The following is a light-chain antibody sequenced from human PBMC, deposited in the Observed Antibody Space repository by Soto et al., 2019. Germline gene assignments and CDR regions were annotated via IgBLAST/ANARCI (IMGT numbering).Light chain of an antibody. V-gene: IGLV2-8*01. Sequence: LTQPPSASGSPGQSVTISCTGTSSDVGGYNYVSWYQQHPGKAPKLMIYDVSKRPSGVPDRFSGSKSGNTASLTVSGLQAEDEADYYCSSYAGIHIVFGTGTKVTVL. J-gene: IGLJ1*01. CDR1: SSDVGGYNY. CDR3: SSYAGIHIV. CDR2: DVS.